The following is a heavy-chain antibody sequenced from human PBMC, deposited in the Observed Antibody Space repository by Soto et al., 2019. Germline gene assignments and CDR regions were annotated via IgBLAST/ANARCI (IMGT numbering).Heavy chain of an antibody. J-gene: IGHJ4*02. CDR2: IYYSGST. CDR3: ASSLRIVGATTAFDY. CDR1: GGSISSSSYY. D-gene: IGHD1-26*01. V-gene: IGHV4-39*01. Sequence: QLQLQESGPGLVKPSETQSVTCTVSGGSISSSSYYWGWIRQPPGKGLEWIGSIYYSGSTYYNPSLKSRVTISADTSKNQFSLKLSSVTAADTAVYYCASSLRIVGATTAFDYWGQGTLVTVSS.